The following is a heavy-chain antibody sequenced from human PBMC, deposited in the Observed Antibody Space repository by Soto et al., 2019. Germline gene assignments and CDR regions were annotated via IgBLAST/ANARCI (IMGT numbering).Heavy chain of an antibody. D-gene: IGHD3-3*01. V-gene: IGHV3-49*04. Sequence: PGWSMRLGCALSGVTSTDHALTGVRQAPGKGLEWVAFTTSHSYGGTTDYAASVKGRFTISRDDSKSIAYLQMNSLQIADTAIYYCARDGDYSGMDVWGQGTTVTVSS. CDR1: GVTSTDHA. CDR3: ARDGDYSGMDV. CDR2: TTSHSYGGTT. J-gene: IGHJ6*02.